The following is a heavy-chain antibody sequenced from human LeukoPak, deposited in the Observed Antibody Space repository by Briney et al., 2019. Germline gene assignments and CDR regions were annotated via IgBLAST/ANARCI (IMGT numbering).Heavy chain of an antibody. CDR3: SRDGSSSDWSAFDI. J-gene: IGHJ3*02. CDR1: GFTFSDYL. Sequence: GGSLRLSCTASGFTFSDYLMDWVRQAPGKGLEWVGRIRKKDKSYTTEYAASVKGRFTTSRDDSKNSLYLQMNSLKTEDTAVYYCSRDGSSSDWSAFDIWGLGTLVTVSS. V-gene: IGHV3-72*01. D-gene: IGHD2-21*02. CDR2: IRKKDKSYTT.